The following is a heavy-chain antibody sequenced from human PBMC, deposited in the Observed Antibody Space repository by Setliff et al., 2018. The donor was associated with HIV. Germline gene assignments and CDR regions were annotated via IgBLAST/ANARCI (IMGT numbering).Heavy chain of an antibody. CDR2: MNPNSGNT. V-gene: IGHV1-8*01. D-gene: IGHD6-19*01. CDR3: ARGLAVAGKSYYYYYYMDV. J-gene: IGHJ6*03. Sequence: GASVKVSCKASGYTFTNYDINWVRQATGQGLEWMGWMNPNSGNTGYAQKFQGRVTMTRNTSISTAYMELSSLRSEDTAVYYCARGLAVAGKSYYYYYYMDVWGKGTTVTVSS. CDR1: GYTFTNYD.